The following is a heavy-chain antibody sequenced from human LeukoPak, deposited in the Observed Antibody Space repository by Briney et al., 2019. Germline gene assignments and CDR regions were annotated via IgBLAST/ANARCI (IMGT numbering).Heavy chain of an antibody. Sequence: SGGSLRLSCAASGFTFSSYWMHWVRQGPGKGLVWVSRIYSDGSSTTYADSVKGRFTISRDISKNTLYLQMNSLRAEDTAVYYCARVIYSGWEGELSDWGQGTLVTVSS. CDR3: ARVIYSGWEGELSD. CDR1: GFTFSSYW. CDR2: IYSDGSST. V-gene: IGHV3-74*01. D-gene: IGHD6-19*01. J-gene: IGHJ4*02.